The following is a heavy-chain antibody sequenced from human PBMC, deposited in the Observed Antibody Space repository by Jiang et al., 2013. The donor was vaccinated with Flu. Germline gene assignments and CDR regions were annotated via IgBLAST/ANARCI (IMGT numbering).Heavy chain of an antibody. J-gene: IGHJ3*01. CDR2: ITAVGNVM. V-gene: IGHV3-48*03. Sequence: VQLVESGGGLVQPGGSLRLSCAASGFSFSIYEMNWVRQSPGKGLEWISYITAVGNVMTYADSVQGRFTNSRDNAKNSLYLQMDSLRGEDTAVYYCARRNWDYGGGFDLWGQGTMVTVSS. D-gene: IGHD3-16*01. CDR1: GFSFSIYE. CDR3: ARRNWDYGGGFDL.